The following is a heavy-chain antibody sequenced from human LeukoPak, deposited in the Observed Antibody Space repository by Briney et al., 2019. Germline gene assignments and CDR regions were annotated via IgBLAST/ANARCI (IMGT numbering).Heavy chain of an antibody. CDR2: IYYSGST. Sequence: SETLSLTCTVSGGSISSSSYYWGWIRQPPGKGLEWIGSIYYSGSTYYNPSLKSRVTISVDTSENQFSLKPSSVTAADTAVYYCAGGYSDDFWSGYYPYNWFDPWGQGTLVTVSS. J-gene: IGHJ5*02. D-gene: IGHD3-3*01. V-gene: IGHV4-39*01. CDR1: GGSISSSSYY. CDR3: AGGYSDDFWSGYYPYNWFDP.